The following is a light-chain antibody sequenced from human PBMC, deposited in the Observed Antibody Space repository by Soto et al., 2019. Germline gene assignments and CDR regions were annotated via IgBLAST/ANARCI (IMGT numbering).Light chain of an antibody. V-gene: IGKV1-5*03. J-gene: IGKJ1*01. CDR3: QQYNAYPHT. Sequence: DIQMTQSPSTLSASVGDRVTITCRASQSANIWLAWYQQKPGKPPRVLIYKTSSFEGGVPSRFSGSGSGTEFSLTISNLQPDDFATYYCQQYNAYPHTFGQGTTVEVK. CDR1: QSANIW. CDR2: KTS.